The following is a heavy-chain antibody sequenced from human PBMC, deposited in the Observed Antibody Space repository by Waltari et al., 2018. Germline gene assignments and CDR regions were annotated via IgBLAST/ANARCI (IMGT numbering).Heavy chain of an antibody. CDR3: ASFYGDYVNY. J-gene: IGHJ4*02. Sequence: QVQLQQWGAGLLKPSETLSLTCAVYGGSFSGYYWSWIRQPPGKGLEWIGEINHSGSTNYNPSLKSRVTISVDTSKNQFSLKLSSVTAADTAVYYCASFYGDYVNYWGQGTLVTVSS. V-gene: IGHV4-34*01. D-gene: IGHD4-17*01. CDR2: INHSGST. CDR1: GGSFSGYY.